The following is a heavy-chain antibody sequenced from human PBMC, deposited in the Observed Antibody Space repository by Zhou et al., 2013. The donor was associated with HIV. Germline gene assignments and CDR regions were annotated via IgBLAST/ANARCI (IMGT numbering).Heavy chain of an antibody. CDR3: ARGIVVVLVYDAFDI. Sequence: QVQLVQSGAEVKKPGSSVKVSCKASGGTFSSYGISWVRQAPGQGLEWMGGIIPFFGTPNYAQKFQGRVAITAAESTRTTYLELSSLRSEDTAVYYCARGIVVVLVYDAFDIWGQGTVVTVSS. CDR2: IIPFFGTP. D-gene: IGHD2-21*01. J-gene: IGHJ3*02. V-gene: IGHV1-69*12. CDR1: GGTFSSYG.